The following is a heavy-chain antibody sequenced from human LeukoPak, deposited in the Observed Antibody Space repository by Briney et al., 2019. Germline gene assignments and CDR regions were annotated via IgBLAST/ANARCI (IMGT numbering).Heavy chain of an antibody. D-gene: IGHD6-19*01. V-gene: IGHV3-21*01. CDR1: GFTFSSYS. CDR3: ASIAVAGNFDY. CDR2: ISSSSSYI. J-gene: IGHJ4*02. Sequence: GGSLRLSCAAPGFTFSSYSMNWVRQAPGKGLEWVSSISSSSSYIYYADSVKGRFTISRDNAKNSLYLQMNSLRAEDTAVYYCASIAVAGNFDYWGQGTLVTVSS.